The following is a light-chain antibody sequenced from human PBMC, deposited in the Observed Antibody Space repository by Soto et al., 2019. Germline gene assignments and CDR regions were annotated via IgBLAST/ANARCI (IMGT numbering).Light chain of an antibody. CDR3: QKYDSAART. Sequence: DVQMTQPPSSLSASVGDRVTITCRASQGISNSLAWYQQRPGRVPKLLIYGASNLQSEVPSRFSGSGSGTDFTLTISSLQPGDVATYYCQKYDSAARTFGQGTKVDIK. CDR2: GAS. V-gene: IGKV1-27*01. J-gene: IGKJ1*01. CDR1: QGISNS.